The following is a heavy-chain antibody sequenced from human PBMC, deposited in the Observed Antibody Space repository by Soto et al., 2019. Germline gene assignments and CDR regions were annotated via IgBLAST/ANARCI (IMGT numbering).Heavy chain of an antibody. CDR1: GFIFSRYG. D-gene: IGHD1-1*01. J-gene: IGHJ4*03. CDR2: ISYDGSNT. V-gene: IGHV3-30*04. CDR3: ARGLESATGFDY. Sequence: QVHLVESEGDVVQPGRSLRLSCGASGFIFSRYGMHWVRQAPGKGLEWVAVISYDGSNTYYADSVKGRFTISRDSSKNTLFLQMNSLRAEDTAVYHCARGLESATGFDYWGQGTPVTVSS.